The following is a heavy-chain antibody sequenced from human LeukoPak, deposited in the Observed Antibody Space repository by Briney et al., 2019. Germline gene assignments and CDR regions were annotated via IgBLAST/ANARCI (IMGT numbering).Heavy chain of an antibody. Sequence: SETLSLTCTVSGGSISSGDYYWSWIRQPPGKGLEWIGYIYYSGSTYYNPSLKSRVTISVDTSKNQFSLKLSSVTAADTAVYYCARGDYYDRGAFDYWGQGTLVTVSS. D-gene: IGHD3-22*01. V-gene: IGHV4-30-4*01. CDR1: GGSISSGDYY. CDR2: IYYSGST. CDR3: ARGDYYDRGAFDY. J-gene: IGHJ4*02.